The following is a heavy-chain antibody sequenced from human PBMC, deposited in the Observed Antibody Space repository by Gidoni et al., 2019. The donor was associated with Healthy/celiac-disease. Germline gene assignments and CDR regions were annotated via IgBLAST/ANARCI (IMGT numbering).Heavy chain of an antibody. CDR2: ISSSSSTI. Sequence: EVQLVESGGGLVQPGGSLRLSCAASGFPFSSYSINWVRQAPGKGLEWVSYISSSSSTIYYADSVKGRFTISRDNAKNSLYLQMNSLRDEDTAVYYCASLFGSSLRVGVSYYYGMDVWGQGTTVTVSS. CDR1: GFPFSSYS. J-gene: IGHJ6*02. V-gene: IGHV3-48*02. CDR3: ASLFGSSLRVGVSYYYGMDV. D-gene: IGHD6-6*01.